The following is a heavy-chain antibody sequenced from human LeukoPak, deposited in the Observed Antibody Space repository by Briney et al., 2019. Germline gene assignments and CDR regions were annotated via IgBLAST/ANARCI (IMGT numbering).Heavy chain of an antibody. V-gene: IGHV1-2*02. J-gene: IGHJ4*02. CDR1: GYTFTGYY. CDR3: ARLCGAACYAPASDY. D-gene: IGHD2-21*02. Sequence: ASVKVSCKASGYTFTGYYMHWVRQAPGQGLEWMGWINPNSGGTNYAQKFQDRVTMTRDTSISTAYMELSRLRSDDTAVYYCARLCGAACYAPASDYWGQGTLVTVSS. CDR2: INPNSGGT.